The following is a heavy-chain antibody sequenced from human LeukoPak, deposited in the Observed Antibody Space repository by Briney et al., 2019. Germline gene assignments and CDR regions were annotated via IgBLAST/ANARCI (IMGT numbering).Heavy chain of an antibody. Sequence: GGSLRLSCAASGFTFSDYYMSWIRQAPGKGLEWVSYISSSGSTIYYADSVKGRFTISRDNSKNTLYLQMNSLRAEDTAVYYCAKDIAVATSDAFDIWGQGTMVTVSS. CDR1: GFTFSDYY. J-gene: IGHJ3*02. CDR3: AKDIAVATSDAFDI. D-gene: IGHD6-19*01. CDR2: ISSSGSTI. V-gene: IGHV3-11*01.